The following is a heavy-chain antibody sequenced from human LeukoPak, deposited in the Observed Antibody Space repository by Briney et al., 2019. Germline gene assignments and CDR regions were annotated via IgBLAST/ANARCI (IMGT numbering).Heavy chain of an antibody. J-gene: IGHJ4*02. D-gene: IGHD4-17*01. CDR3: AKDVNSREGQLTT. Sequence: PGGSLRLSCAASGFTFSSYGMHWVRQAPGKGLEWVAFIRYDGSNKYYADSVKGRFTISRDNSKNTLYLQMNSLRAEDTAVYYCAKDVNSREGQLTTWGQGTLVTVSS. V-gene: IGHV3-30*02. CDR1: GFTFSSYG. CDR2: IRYDGSNK.